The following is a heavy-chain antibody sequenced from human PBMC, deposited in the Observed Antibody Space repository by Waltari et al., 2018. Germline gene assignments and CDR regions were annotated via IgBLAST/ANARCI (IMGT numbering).Heavy chain of an antibody. J-gene: IGHJ5*02. CDR3: AGGTFIVVVVAATSWFDP. CDR2: INHSGST. D-gene: IGHD2-15*01. CDR1: GGSFSGYY. V-gene: IGHV4-34*01. Sequence: QVQLQQWGAGLLKPSETLSLTCAVYGGSFSGYYWSWIRQPPGKGLEWIGEINHSGSTTTNPALKSLVTISVDTSKNHYSRKLSSVTAADTAVYYCAGGTFIVVVVAATSWFDPWGQGTLVTVSS.